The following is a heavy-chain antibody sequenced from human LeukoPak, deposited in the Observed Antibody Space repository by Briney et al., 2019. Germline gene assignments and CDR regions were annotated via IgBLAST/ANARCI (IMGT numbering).Heavy chain of an antibody. V-gene: IGHV3-23*01. Sequence: GGSLRLSCAASGFTFSSYAMSWVRQAPGKGLEWVSAISGSGGSTYYADSVKGRFTISRDNSKNTLYLQMNSLRAGDTAVYYCAKVLEWQQLVEDFYYFDYWGQGTLVTVSS. CDR1: GFTFSSYA. J-gene: IGHJ4*02. CDR2: ISGSGGST. D-gene: IGHD6-13*01. CDR3: AKVLEWQQLVEDFYYFDY.